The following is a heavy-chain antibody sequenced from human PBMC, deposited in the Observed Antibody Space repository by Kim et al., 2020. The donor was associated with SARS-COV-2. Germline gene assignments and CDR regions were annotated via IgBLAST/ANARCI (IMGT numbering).Heavy chain of an antibody. J-gene: IGHJ6*01. CDR2: ISYDGSNK. V-gene: IGHV3-30*18. Sequence: GGSLRLSCAASGFTFSSYGMHWVRQAPGKGLEWVAVISYDGSNKYYADSVKGRFTISRDNSKNTLYLQMNSLRAEDTAVYYCAKDRGYCSGGSCYVLYY. CDR3: AKDRGYCSGGSCYVLYY. D-gene: IGHD2-15*01. CDR1: GFTFSSYG.